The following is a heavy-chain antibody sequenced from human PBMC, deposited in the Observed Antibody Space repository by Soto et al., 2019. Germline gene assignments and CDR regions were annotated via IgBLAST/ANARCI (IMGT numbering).Heavy chain of an antibody. D-gene: IGHD2-8*01. J-gene: IGHJ5*02. Sequence: QVQLVQSGAEVKKPGASVKVSCKASGYTFSDYAITWVRQAPGQGLEWMGWISAYNGNTKYAQKFQGRVTMTTDTSTNTAHMELRSLGSDATAVYYCSRAGPRSPVYALILHCIDPWGQETLVTVSS. CDR1: GYTFSDYA. CDR2: ISAYNGNT. CDR3: SRAGPRSPVYALILHCIDP. V-gene: IGHV1-18*04.